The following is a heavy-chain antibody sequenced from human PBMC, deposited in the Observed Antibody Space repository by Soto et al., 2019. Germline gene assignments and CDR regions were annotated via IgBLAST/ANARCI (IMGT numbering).Heavy chain of an antibody. Sequence: QVQLVESGRGVVQPGRSLRLSCAASGFTFSSYGMHWVRQAPGKGLEWVAVIWYDGSNKYYADSVKGRFTISRDNSKNTLYLQMNSLRAEDTAVYYCARAGGQWLEVSPIDYWGQGTLVTVSS. CDR2: IWYDGSNK. V-gene: IGHV3-33*01. CDR3: ARAGGQWLEVSPIDY. CDR1: GFTFSSYG. D-gene: IGHD6-19*01. J-gene: IGHJ4*02.